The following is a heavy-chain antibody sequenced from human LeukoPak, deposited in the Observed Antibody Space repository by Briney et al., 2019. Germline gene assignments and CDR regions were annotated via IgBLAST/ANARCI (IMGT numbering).Heavy chain of an antibody. J-gene: IGHJ4*02. CDR1: GFTFSSYA. CDR2: VSGGGVTT. CDR3: PKQSYASGWNPFDY. V-gene: IGHV3-23*01. D-gene: IGHD6-19*01. Sequence: SGGSLRLSCAASGFTFSSYAMRWVRQAPGKGLEGVSTVSGGGVTTYYADSAKGRFTISRDNSKNTLYLQMNSLTAEDTAVYYCPKQSYASGWNPFDYWGQGILVTVSS.